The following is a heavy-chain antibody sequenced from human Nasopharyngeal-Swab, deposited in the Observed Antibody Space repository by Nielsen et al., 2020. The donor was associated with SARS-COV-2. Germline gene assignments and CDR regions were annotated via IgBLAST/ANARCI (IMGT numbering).Heavy chain of an antibody. CDR1: GFSITYRF. CDR3: ASGQCINGVCNPTDGMDV. D-gene: IGHD2-8*01. J-gene: IGHJ6*02. V-gene: IGHV1-45*02. Sequence: SVKVSCKASGFSITYRFLHWMRQAPGQALEWMGWITPFNGNAKYAQKFQGRVSITRDGSRTTASLELSSLRPDDTAMYFCASGQCINGVCNPTDGMDVWGQGTSVTVS. CDR2: ITPFNGNA.